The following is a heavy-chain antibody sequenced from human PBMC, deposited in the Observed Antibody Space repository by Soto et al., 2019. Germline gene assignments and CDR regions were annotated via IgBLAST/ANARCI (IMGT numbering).Heavy chain of an antibody. Sequence: GGSLRLSCAASGFTFSSYDMHWVRQATGKGLEWVSAIGTAGDTYYPGSVKGRFTISRENAKNSLYLQMNSLRAEDTAVYYCARGALRVYYGSGSYYYYYYGMDVWGQGTTVTVSS. D-gene: IGHD3-10*01. CDR3: ARGALRVYYGSGSYYYYYYGMDV. CDR1: GFTFSSYD. CDR2: IGTAGDT. J-gene: IGHJ6*02. V-gene: IGHV3-13*01.